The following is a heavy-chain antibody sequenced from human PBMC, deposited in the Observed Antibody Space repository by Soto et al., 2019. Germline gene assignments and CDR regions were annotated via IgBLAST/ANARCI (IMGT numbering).Heavy chain of an antibody. D-gene: IGHD5-18*01. V-gene: IGHV3-48*01. CDR1: GYSRFSYYS. Sequence: GGSLRLSCAASGYSRFSYYSMNWVRQAPGKGLEWVSFISGSGYPIYHADSVRGRFTISRDNAKNSLSLQMDSLRVEDTAMYYCARVRGHSYGYVDYWGQGTLVTVSS. CDR2: ISGSGYPI. CDR3: ARVRGHSYGYVDY. J-gene: IGHJ4*02.